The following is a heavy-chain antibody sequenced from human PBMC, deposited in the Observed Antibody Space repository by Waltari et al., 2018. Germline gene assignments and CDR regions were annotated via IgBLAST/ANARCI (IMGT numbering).Heavy chain of an antibody. CDR3: ARNWDRGTLTY. CDR1: GFSITGGFQ. V-gene: IGHV4-38-2*02. CDR2: IYHLGNT. J-gene: IGHJ4*02. Sequence: QVQLQESGPGLVKPSETLSLTCTVSGFSITGGFQWGWVRQPPEKGLGWIGNIYHLGNTYSDPSFKSRLTISVDTSNKQLALKLTSVTAADTAIYYCARNWDRGTLTYWGQGTLGTVSS. D-gene: IGHD1-1*01.